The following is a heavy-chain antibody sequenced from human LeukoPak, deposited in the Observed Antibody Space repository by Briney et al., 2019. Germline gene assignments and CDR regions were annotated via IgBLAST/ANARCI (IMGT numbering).Heavy chain of an antibody. CDR3: ARDRWGLLGGGF. J-gene: IGHJ4*02. V-gene: IGHV3-7*04. CDR1: GFSFSTYW. D-gene: IGHD3-16*01. CDR2: ITQDGSEK. Sequence: PGGSLRLSCAASGFSFSTYWMSWVRQAPGKGLEWVASITQDGSEKYYVDSVKGRFTISRDNAKNSLYLQMNSLRAEDTAVYYCARDRWGLLGGGFWGQGTLVTVSS.